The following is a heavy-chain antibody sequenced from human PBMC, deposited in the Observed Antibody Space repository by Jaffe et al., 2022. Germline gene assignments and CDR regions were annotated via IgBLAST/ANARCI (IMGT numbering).Heavy chain of an antibody. CDR2: INTNTGNP. Sequence: QVQLVQSGSELKKPGASVKVSCKASGYTFTSYAMNWVRQAPGQGLEWMGWINTNTGNPTYAQGFTGRFVFSLDTSVSTAYLQISSLKAEDTAVYYCAREAESTYYDFWSGYQNYYYYYYMDVWGKGTTVTVSS. D-gene: IGHD3-3*01. V-gene: IGHV7-4-1*02. J-gene: IGHJ6*03. CDR1: GYTFTSYA. CDR3: AREAESTYYDFWSGYQNYYYYYYMDV.